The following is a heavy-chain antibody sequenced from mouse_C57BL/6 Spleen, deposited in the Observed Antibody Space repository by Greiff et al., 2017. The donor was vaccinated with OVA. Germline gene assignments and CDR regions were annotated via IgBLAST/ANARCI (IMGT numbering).Heavy chain of an antibody. V-gene: IGHV1-81*01. CDR3: ASALYYYGSSYWYYGV. Sequence: QVQLQQSGAELARPGASVKLSCKASGYTFTSYGISWVKQRTGQGLEWIGEIYPRSGNTYYNEKFKGKAKLTADKSSSTAYMELRSLTSDDSAVYFWASALYYYGSSYWYYGVWGTGATVTVSS. CDR1: GYTFTSYG. CDR2: IYPRSGNT. D-gene: IGHD1-1*01. J-gene: IGHJ1*03.